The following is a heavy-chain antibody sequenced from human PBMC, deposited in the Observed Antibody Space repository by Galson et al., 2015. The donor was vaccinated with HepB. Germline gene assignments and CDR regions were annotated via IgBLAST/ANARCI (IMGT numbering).Heavy chain of an antibody. J-gene: IGHJ6*02. CDR2: ISSDGSNQ. CDR1: GFTFSTYA. D-gene: IGHD6-19*01. V-gene: IGHV3-30*01. Sequence: SLRLSCAASGFTFSTYALHWVRQAPGKGLEWVAVISSDGSNQYYADSVKGRFTISRDNAKNTLYLQMNSLRVEDTAVYYCVRDSHRRVAVDVFYYSGMHEGVQVSPVTVSS. CDR3: VRDSHRRVAVDVFYYSGMHE.